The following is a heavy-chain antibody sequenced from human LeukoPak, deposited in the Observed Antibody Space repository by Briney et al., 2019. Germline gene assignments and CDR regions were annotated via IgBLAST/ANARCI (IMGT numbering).Heavy chain of an antibody. Sequence: SQTLSLTCTVSGDSISSGSYYWSWIRQPAGKGLEWIGRIYTSGSTNYNPSLKSRVTISVDTSKKQFSLKLSSVTAADTAVYYCARDGHNWNDDGMDVWGQGTTVTVSS. CDR2: IYTSGST. V-gene: IGHV4-61*02. J-gene: IGHJ6*02. CDR3: ARDGHNWNDDGMDV. D-gene: IGHD1-20*01. CDR1: GDSISSGSYY.